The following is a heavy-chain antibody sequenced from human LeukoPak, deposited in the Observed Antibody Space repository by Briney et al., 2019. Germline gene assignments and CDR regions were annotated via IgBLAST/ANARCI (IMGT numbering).Heavy chain of an antibody. CDR2: IHYSGST. V-gene: IGHV4-59*01. CDR1: GGSISSYY. J-gene: IGHJ4*02. Sequence: SGTLSLTCTVSGGSISSYYWSWIRQPPGKGLEWIGYIHYSGSTNYNPSLKSRVTISVDTSKNQFSLKLSSVSAADTAVYYCARDAPDSSGYYYGYWGQGTLVTVSS. D-gene: IGHD3-22*01. CDR3: ARDAPDSSGYYYGY.